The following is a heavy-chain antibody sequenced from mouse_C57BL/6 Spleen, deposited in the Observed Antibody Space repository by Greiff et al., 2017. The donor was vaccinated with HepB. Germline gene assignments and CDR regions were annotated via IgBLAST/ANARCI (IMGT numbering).Heavy chain of an antibody. CDR1: GYTFTSYW. J-gene: IGHJ2*01. V-gene: IGHV1-69*01. D-gene: IGHD1-1*01. CDR2: IDPSDSYT. CDR3: ARSLTTVVGYYFDY. Sequence: QVQLQQPGAELVMPGASVKLSCKASGYTFTSYWMHWVKQRPGQGLEWIGEIDPSDSYTNYNQKFKGKSTLTVDKSSSTAYMQLSSLTSEDSAVYYCARSLTTVVGYYFDYWGQGTTLTVSS.